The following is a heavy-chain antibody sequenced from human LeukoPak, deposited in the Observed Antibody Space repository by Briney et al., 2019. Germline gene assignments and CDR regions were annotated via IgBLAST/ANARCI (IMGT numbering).Heavy chain of an antibody. Sequence: SETLSLTCTVSVDSISGYYWSWIRQPPGKGLEWIGYMYYSGNANYNPSLKSRLTTSLDTSKNQFSLKLSSVTAADTAVYYCARGKYYFDYWGQGTLVTVSS. V-gene: IGHV4-59*01. CDR3: ARGKYYFDY. CDR2: MYYSGNA. CDR1: VDSISGYY. J-gene: IGHJ4*02.